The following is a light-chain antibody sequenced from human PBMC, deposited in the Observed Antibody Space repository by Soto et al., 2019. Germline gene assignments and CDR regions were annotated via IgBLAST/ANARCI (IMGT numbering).Light chain of an antibody. CDR1: QSISNW. V-gene: IGKV1-5*01. Sequence: DIQMTQSPSTLSASVGDRVTITCRASQSISNWLAWYQQKTGKAPKLVIFDASILESGVPSRFSGSGSGTEFNLTISRLQPDDFATYYCQHYNSYSEACGQGTKVDIK. J-gene: IGKJ1*01. CDR3: QHYNSYSEA. CDR2: DAS.